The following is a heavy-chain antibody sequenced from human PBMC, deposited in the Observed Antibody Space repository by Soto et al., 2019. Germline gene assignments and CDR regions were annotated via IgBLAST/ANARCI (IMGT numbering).Heavy chain of an antibody. CDR3: ARDNYGDTYYFDY. D-gene: IGHD4-17*01. CDR2: IYYSGST. J-gene: IGHJ4*02. CDR1: GGSISSGAYY. V-gene: IGHV4-30-4*01. Sequence: QVQLQESGPGLVKPSQTLSLTCTVSGGSISSGAYYWSWVRQPPGKGLEWIGYIYYSGSTYYNPSLESRVTISVDTSKNQFSLKLSSVTATDTAVYYCARDNYGDTYYFDYWGQGTLVTVSS.